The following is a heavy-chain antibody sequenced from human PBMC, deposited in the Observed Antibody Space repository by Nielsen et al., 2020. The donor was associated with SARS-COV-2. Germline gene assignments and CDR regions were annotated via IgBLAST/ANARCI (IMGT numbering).Heavy chain of an antibody. CDR2: INPHSGGT. CDR3: ARGCSTTSCLYAFDI. V-gene: IGHV1-2*06. Sequence: ASVKVSCKASGYTFTGYYMHWVRQAPGQGLEWMGRINPHSGGTNFAQKFQGRVTMTRDTSINTDYMELSRLRSDDTAVYYCARGCSTTSCLYAFDIWGQGTMVTVSS. J-gene: IGHJ3*02. CDR1: GYTFTGYY. D-gene: IGHD2-2*01.